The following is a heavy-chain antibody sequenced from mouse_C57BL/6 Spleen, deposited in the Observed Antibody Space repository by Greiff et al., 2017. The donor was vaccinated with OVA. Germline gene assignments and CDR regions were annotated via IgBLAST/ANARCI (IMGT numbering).Heavy chain of an antibody. CDR3: AKDRYGNFFY. CDR2: INPNNGGT. Sequence: VQLQQSGPELVKPGASVKMSCKASGYTFTDYNMHWVKQSHGKSLEWIGYINPNNGGTSYNQKFKGKATLTVNKSSSTAYMELRSLTSEDSAVYYCAKDRYGNFFYWGQGTTLTVSS. J-gene: IGHJ2*01. V-gene: IGHV1-22*01. D-gene: IGHD2-1*01. CDR1: GYTFTDYN.